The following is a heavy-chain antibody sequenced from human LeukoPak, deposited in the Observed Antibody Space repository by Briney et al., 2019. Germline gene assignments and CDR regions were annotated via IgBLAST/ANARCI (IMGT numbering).Heavy chain of an antibody. D-gene: IGHD5-12*01. J-gene: IGHJ6*02. V-gene: IGHV1-3*02. Sequence: ASVKVSCKASGYTFTSYAMHWVRQAPGQRLEWMGWSNAGNGNTKYSQEFQGRVTITRDTSASTAYMELSSLRSEDTAVYYCARADIVAMEGYGMDVWGQGTTVTVSS. CDR1: GYTFTSYA. CDR3: ARADIVAMEGYGMDV. CDR2: SNAGNGNT.